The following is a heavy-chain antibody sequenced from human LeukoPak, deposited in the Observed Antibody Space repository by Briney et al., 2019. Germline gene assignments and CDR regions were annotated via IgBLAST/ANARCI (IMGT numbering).Heavy chain of an antibody. D-gene: IGHD2-2*01. J-gene: IGHJ5*02. CDR1: GFTFSSYA. CDR3: AKTSSIVVVPAASSQGWFDP. CDR2: ISGSGGST. V-gene: IGHV3-23*01. Sequence: GGSLRLSCAASGFTFSSYAMSWVRQAPGKGLEWVSAISGSGGSTYYADSVKGRFTISRDTSKNTLYLQMNSLRAEGTAVNYCAKTSSIVVVPAASSQGWFDPWGQGTLVTASS.